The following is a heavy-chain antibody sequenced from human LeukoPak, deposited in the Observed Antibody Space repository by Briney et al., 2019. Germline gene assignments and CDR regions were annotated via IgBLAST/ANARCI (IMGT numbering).Heavy chain of an antibody. CDR1: GGSISSGSYY. J-gene: IGHJ5*02. CDR3: ARCNPSNYYGSGSPEGGFDP. D-gene: IGHD3-10*01. CDR2: IYTSGST. Sequence: SQTLSLTCTVSGGSISSGSYYWSWIRQPAGKGLEWIGRIYTSGSTNYNPSLKSRVTISVDTSKNQFSLKLSSVTAADTAVYYCARCNPSNYYGSGSPEGGFDPWGQGTLVTVSS. V-gene: IGHV4-61*02.